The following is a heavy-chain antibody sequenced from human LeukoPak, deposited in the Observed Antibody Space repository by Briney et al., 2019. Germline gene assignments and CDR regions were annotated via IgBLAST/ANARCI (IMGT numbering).Heavy chain of an antibody. CDR2: IIPIFGAA. V-gene: IGHV1-69*13. D-gene: IGHD6-19*01. J-gene: IGHJ4*02. CDR1: GGTFISYA. CDR3: ARGARIAVAGTVRRFFDY. Sequence: GASVKVSCKASGGTFISYAISWVRQAPGQGLEWMGGIIPIFGAANYAQKFQGRVTITADESTSTAYMELSSLRSEDTAVYYCARGARIAVAGTVRRFFDYWGQGTLVTVSS.